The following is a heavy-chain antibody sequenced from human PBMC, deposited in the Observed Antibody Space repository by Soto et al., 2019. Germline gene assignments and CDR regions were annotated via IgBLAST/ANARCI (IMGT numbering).Heavy chain of an antibody. J-gene: IGHJ6*02. CDR3: ARALDYYYYGMDV. CDR1: GFTFSSYA. V-gene: IGHV3-30-3*01. Sequence: QVQLVESGGGVGQRGRSLRLSCAASGFTFSSYAMHWVRQAPGKGLEWVAVISYDGSNKYYADSVKGRFTISRDNSKNTLYLQMNSLRAEDTAVYYCARALDYYYYGMDVWGQGTTVTVSS. CDR2: ISYDGSNK.